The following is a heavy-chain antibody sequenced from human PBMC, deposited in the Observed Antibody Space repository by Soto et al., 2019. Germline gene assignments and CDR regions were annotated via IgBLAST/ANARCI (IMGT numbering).Heavy chain of an antibody. CDR2: IYWDDDN. V-gene: IGHV2-5*02. Sequence: QITLKESGPTLVTPTQTLTLTCTFSGFSLSTSGVGVGWFRQPPGKALEWRTLIYWDDDNHYSPSLQSRLSITKDTSKNQVVLTRPHMDPVDTATYYCAHGSGWLFDFWGHGVLVTVAS. CDR3: AHGSGWLFDF. CDR1: GFSLSTSGVG. D-gene: IGHD6-19*01. J-gene: IGHJ4*01.